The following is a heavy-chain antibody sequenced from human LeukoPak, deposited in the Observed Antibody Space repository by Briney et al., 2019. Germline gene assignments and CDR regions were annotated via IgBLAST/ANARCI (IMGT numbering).Heavy chain of an antibody. Sequence: PGGSLRLSCAASGFSFSNAWMNWVRQAPGKGLEWVGRIKSKADGGTTDYAAPVKGRLTISRDDSKDTLYLQMNSLKTEDTAVYYCTTGRSTVDYYNGMDVWGQGTTVTVS. CDR3: TTGRSTVDYYNGMDV. D-gene: IGHD2-2*01. CDR1: GFSFSNAW. J-gene: IGHJ6*02. CDR2: IKSKADGGTT. V-gene: IGHV3-15*01.